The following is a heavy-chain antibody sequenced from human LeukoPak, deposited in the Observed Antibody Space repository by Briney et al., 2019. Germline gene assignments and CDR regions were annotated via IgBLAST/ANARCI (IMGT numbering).Heavy chain of an antibody. V-gene: IGHV3-23*01. CDR1: GFTFSNSA. J-gene: IGHJ4*02. Sequence: GGSLRLSCAASGFTFSNSAMSWVRQAPGKGLEWVSAITGSGGGTYYADSMKGRFTISRDNSKNTLDLQMNSLRAEDTAVYYCAKEAVEYFDYWGQGTLVTVSS. CDR3: AKEAVEYFDY. CDR2: ITGSGGGT.